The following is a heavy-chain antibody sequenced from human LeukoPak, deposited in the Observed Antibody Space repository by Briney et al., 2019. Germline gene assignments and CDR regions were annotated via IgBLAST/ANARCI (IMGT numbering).Heavy chain of an antibody. CDR3: ARGKMVGATAWGGLDY. CDR2: INWNGGST. J-gene: IGHJ4*02. CDR1: GFTFDDHD. V-gene: IGHV3-20*04. Sequence: PGGSLRLSCVASGFTFDDHDTSWVRQAPGKGLEWVSNINWNGGSTGYADSVKGRFTISRDNAKNSLYLQMNSLRAEDTAFYYCARGKMVGATAWGGLDYWGQGTLVTVSS. D-gene: IGHD1-26*01.